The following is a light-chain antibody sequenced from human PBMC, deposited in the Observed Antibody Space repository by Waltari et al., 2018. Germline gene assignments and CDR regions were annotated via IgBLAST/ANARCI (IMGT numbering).Light chain of an antibody. CDR2: GTS. CDR1: QSVGRT. J-gene: IGKJ1*01. Sequence: CRAVQSVGRTLAWYQPKPGQAPRLLSYGTSSRATDIPDRFSGSGSGTDFSLTINRLEPEDFAVYYCQHYVRLPATFGQGTKVEIK. CDR3: QHYVRLPAT. V-gene: IGKV3-20*01.